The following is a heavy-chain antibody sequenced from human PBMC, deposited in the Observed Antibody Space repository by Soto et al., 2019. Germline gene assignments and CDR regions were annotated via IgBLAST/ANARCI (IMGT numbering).Heavy chain of an antibody. J-gene: IGHJ4*02. CDR2: INPNSGGT. V-gene: IGHV1-2*02. Sequence: GASVEVSCKASGYTFTGYYMHWVRQPPGQGLEWMGWINPNSGGTNYAQKFQGRVTMTRDTSISTAYMELSRLRSDDTAVYYCARAPVVGATNFDYWGQGTLVTVSS. D-gene: IGHD1-26*01. CDR1: GYTFTGYY. CDR3: ARAPVVGATNFDY.